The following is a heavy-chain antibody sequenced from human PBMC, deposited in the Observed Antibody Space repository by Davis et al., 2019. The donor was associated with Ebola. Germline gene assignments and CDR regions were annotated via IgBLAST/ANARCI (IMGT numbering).Heavy chain of an antibody. V-gene: IGHV1-8*01. CDR3: ARSGVRGYYNGMDV. CDR2: MNPNSGNT. J-gene: IGHJ6*02. CDR1: GYAFTSYD. Sequence: AASVKVSCKASGYAFTSYDINWVRQATGQGLEWMGWMNPNSGNTGYVERFQGRVTMSRNTSISTAYMELSSLGSEDTAVYYCARSGVRGYYNGMDVWGQGTTVTVSS. D-gene: IGHD1-14*01.